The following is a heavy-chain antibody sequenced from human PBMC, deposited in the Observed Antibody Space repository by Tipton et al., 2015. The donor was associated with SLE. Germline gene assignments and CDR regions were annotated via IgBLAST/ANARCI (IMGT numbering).Heavy chain of an antibody. J-gene: IGHJ5*02. CDR2: ISSSSSYI. CDR3: ARDAWGTTGDWFDP. CDR1: KFTFSPYS. Sequence: SLRLSCAASKFTFSPYSMIWVRQAPGKGLEWVSSISSSSSYIYYADSVRGRFSVSRDNAKNSLYLQMNSLRAEDTAVYYCARDAWGTTGDWFDPWGQGTLVTVSS. D-gene: IGHD3-16*01. V-gene: IGHV3-21*01.